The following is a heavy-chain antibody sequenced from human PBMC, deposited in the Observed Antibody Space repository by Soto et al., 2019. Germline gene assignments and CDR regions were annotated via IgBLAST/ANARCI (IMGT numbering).Heavy chain of an antibody. CDR3: ARSHGSSSGPKDVDY. V-gene: IGHV4-31*03. J-gene: IGHJ4*02. Sequence: SETLSLTCTVSGGSISSGGYYWSWIRQHPGKGLEWIGYIYYSGSTYYNPSLKSRVTISVDTSKNQFSLKLSSVTAADTAVYYCARSHGSSSGPKDVDYWGQGTLVTVSS. CDR1: GGSISSGGYY. D-gene: IGHD6-13*01. CDR2: IYYSGST.